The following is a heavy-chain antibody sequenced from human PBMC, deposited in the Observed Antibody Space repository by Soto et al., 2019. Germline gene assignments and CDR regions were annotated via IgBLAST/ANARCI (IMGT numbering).Heavy chain of an antibody. Sequence: EVQLVESGGGLVQPGGSLRLSCAASGFTLSGRSMHWVRQAPGKGLVYVSGIDSSGTDSSYADSVKGRFTSSRDNAKNMLFLQMNSLRVEDTAVYYCARGWFGPDVWGKGITVTVSS. V-gene: IGHV3-74*01. CDR2: IDSSGTDS. CDR3: ARGWFGPDV. J-gene: IGHJ6*04. CDR1: GFTLSGRS. D-gene: IGHD3-10*01.